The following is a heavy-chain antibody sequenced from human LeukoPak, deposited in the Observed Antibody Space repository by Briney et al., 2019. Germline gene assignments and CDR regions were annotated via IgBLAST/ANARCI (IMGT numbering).Heavy chain of an antibody. D-gene: IGHD1-26*01. CDR1: GYIFTDYY. CDR3: ARAVVGSYFDY. J-gene: IGHJ4*02. Sequence: GASVKVSCKASGYIFTDYYIHWMRQAPGQGLEWMGWINPNSGGSKYAQKFQGRVTMTRDTSISTAYMELSGLRSDDTAVYYCARAVVGSYFDYWGQGTLVTVSS. CDR2: INPNSGGS. V-gene: IGHV1-2*02.